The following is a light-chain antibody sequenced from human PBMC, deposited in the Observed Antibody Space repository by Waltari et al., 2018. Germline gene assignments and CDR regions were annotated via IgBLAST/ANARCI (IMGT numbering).Light chain of an antibody. CDR1: SSDVGSYNL. CDR2: EGS. V-gene: IGLV2-23*01. J-gene: IGLJ3*02. Sequence: QSALTQPASVSGSPGQSITISCTGTSSDVGSYNLVSWYQQHPGKAPKLMIYEGSKWPSGVSNRFSDSKSGNTASLTISGLQAEDEADYYCCSYAGSSTWVFGGGTKLTVL. CDR3: CSYAGSSTWV.